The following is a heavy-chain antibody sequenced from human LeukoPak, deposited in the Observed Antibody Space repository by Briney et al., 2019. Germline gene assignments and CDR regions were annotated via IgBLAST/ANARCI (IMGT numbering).Heavy chain of an antibody. CDR3: ARANQEVIAAFDI. Sequence: GGSLRLSCAASGFTFDDYAMHWVRQAPGKGLEWVSGISWNSGSIGYADSVKGRFTISRDNAKSSLYLQMNSLRAEDTALYYCARANQEVIAAFDIWGQGTMVTVSS. CDR2: ISWNSGSI. J-gene: IGHJ3*02. V-gene: IGHV3-9*01. CDR1: GFTFDDYA. D-gene: IGHD1-14*01.